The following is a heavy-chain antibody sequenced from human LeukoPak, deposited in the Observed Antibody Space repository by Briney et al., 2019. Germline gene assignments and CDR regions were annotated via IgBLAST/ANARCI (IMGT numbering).Heavy chain of an antibody. D-gene: IGHD2-2*01. J-gene: IGHJ4*02. CDR3: ARCPSCSEVGTFDY. V-gene: IGHV4-59*01. Sequence: PSETLSLTCTVSGGSISSYYWSWIRQPPGKGLEWIGYIYYSGSTNYNPSLKSRVTISVDTSKNQFSLKLSSVTAADTAVYYCARCPSCSEVGTFDYWGQGTLVTVSS. CDR1: GGSISSYY. CDR2: IYYSGST.